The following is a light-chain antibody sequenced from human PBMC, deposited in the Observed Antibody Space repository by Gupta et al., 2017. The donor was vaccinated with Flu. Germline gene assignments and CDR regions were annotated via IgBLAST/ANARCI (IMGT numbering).Light chain of an antibody. Sequence: QSVLTQPPSLSEAPRQRVTISCSGSSSNIGRNAVNWYQHLPGKAPKLLVFYDDLLPAGISDRFSASKSGTSASLVISGLQSEDEADYYCEAWDDSRNGPVFGGGTKLTVL. CDR2: YDD. V-gene: IGLV1-36*01. CDR3: EAWDDSRNGPV. J-gene: IGLJ3*02. CDR1: SSNIGRNA.